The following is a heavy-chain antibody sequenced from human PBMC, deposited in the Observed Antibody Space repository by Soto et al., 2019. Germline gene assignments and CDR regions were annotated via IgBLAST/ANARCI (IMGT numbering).Heavy chain of an antibody. CDR3: ARDSELPTQGAECSQY. CDR2: VNTANGYT. D-gene: IGHD3-10*01. J-gene: IGHJ1*01. CDR1: GYTFSTYA. V-gene: IGHV1-3*04. Sequence: QVQLVQSGAEVKRPGASVKVSCKASGYTFSTYAIHWVRQAPGQRPEWMGWVNTANGYTKYSHKFQGIATISTNTSATTDYMEMTRLNSDDTAVYYCARDSELPTQGAECSQYWGQGTLVTVPS.